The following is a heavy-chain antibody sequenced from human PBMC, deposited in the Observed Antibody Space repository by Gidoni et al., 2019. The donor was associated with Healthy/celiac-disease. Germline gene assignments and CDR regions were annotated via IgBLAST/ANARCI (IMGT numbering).Heavy chain of an antibody. CDR3: ARESAINSSGWYEKVG. CDR1: GFTFSSYG. CDR2: IWYDGSNK. Sequence: QVQLVESGGGVVQPGRSLSLSCAASGFTFSSYGMHWVRQAPGKGREWVAVIWYDGSNKYYADSVKGRFTISRDNSKNTLYLQMNSRRAEDTAVYYCARESAINSSGWYEKVGWGQGTLVTVSS. J-gene: IGHJ4*02. D-gene: IGHD6-19*01. V-gene: IGHV3-33*01.